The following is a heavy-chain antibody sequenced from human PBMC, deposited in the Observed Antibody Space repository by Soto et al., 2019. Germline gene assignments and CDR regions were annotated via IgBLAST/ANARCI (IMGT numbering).Heavy chain of an antibody. D-gene: IGHD3-22*01. J-gene: IGHJ4*02. CDR1: GGSISSGDYY. V-gene: IGHV4-30-4*01. CDR3: ARWTPGYYDSSGYSDY. CDR2: IYYSGST. Sequence: PSETLSLTCTVSGGSISSGDYYWSWIRQPPGKGLEWIGYIYYSGSTYYNPSLKSRVTISVDTPKNQFSLKLSSVTAADTAVYYCARWTPGYYDSSGYSDYWGQGTLVTVSS.